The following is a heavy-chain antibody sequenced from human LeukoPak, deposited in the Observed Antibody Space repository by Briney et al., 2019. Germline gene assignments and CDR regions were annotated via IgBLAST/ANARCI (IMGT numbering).Heavy chain of an antibody. D-gene: IGHD3-9*01. V-gene: IGHV4-30-4*01. Sequence: PSQTLSLTCTVSGGSISSGDYYWSWIRQPPGKGLEWIGYIYYSGSTYYNPSLKSRVTISVDTSKNQFSLKQSSVTAADTAVYHCARELTYYDILTGYSPTAWFDPWGQGTLVTVSS. CDR2: IYYSGST. CDR1: GGSISSGDYY. J-gene: IGHJ5*02. CDR3: ARELTYYDILTGYSPTAWFDP.